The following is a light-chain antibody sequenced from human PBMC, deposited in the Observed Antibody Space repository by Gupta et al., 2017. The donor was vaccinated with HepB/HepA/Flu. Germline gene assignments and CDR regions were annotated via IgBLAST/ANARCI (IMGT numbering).Light chain of an antibody. J-gene: IGKJ3*01. CDR3: QQRSNWPPGVT. CDR1: QGVGSY. Sequence: EIVLTQSPATLSLSPGQRATLSCRASQGVGSYLAWYQQKPGQGPRLLIYDASNRSTGIKPRFSASGHGTDFTLTISSLEPEDFAVYYCQQRSNWPPGVTFGPGTIVDIK. CDR2: DAS. V-gene: IGKV3-11*01.